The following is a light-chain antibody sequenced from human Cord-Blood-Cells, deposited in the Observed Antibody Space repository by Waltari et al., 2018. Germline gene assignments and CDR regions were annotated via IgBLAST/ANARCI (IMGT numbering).Light chain of an antibody. J-gene: IGLJ2*01. CDR2: DVS. Sequence: QSALTQPASVSGSPGQSITISCTGTSSDVGGYNYVSWYQQHPGKAPKLMIYDVSNRXXXXXXXXXXXXXXXXXXXTISGLQAEDEADYYCSSYTSSSTVVFGGGTKLTVL. CDR3: SSYTSSSTVV. V-gene: IGLV2-14*01. CDR1: SSDVGGYNY.